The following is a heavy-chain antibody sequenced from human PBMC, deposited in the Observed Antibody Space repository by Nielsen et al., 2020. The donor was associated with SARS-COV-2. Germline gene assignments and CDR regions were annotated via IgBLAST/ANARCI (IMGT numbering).Heavy chain of an antibody. CDR1: GGSISSNNHY. CDR2: IHYSGGT. D-gene: IGHD5-24*01. Sequence: SETLSLTCTVSGGSISSNNHYWGWIRQPPGKGLEWIGSIHYSGGTYYHPSLRSRVTISVDTSKNQFSLKVNSVTAADTAVYYCVRIDMATISVDYWGRGTLVTVSS. V-gene: IGHV4-39*07. J-gene: IGHJ4*02. CDR3: VRIDMATISVDY.